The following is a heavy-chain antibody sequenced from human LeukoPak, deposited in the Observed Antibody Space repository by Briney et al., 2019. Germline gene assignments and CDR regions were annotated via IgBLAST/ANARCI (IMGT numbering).Heavy chain of an antibody. J-gene: IGHJ4*02. CDR3: TRNTVTVHFDC. D-gene: IGHD4-17*01. V-gene: IGHV3-49*03. CDR2: ISSRAFGATT. CDR1: GFTLDDYA. Sequence: GGPLSLSYTASGFTLDDYAVSWFRQAPGKGLEWVGFISSRAFGATTSYAASVKGRFSISKDDSNSIASLQMNSLRTEDTAVYFCTRNTVTVHFDCWGQGILVTVSS.